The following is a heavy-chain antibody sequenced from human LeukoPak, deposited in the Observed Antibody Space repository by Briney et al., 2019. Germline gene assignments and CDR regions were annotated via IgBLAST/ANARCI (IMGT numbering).Heavy chain of an antibody. CDR1: GYTFTGYY. D-gene: IGHD3-22*01. CDR3: ARGPYCHDSRGYYNY. J-gene: IGHJ4*02. CDR2: INPNSGGT. Sequence: ASLKVSCKASGYTFTGYYMHWVRQAPGQGLEWMGCINPNSGGTNYAQKFQGRVTTTRDTSISTAYMERSRLRSDDTAVYYCARGPYCHDSRGYYNYWGQGTLVTVSS. V-gene: IGHV1-2*02.